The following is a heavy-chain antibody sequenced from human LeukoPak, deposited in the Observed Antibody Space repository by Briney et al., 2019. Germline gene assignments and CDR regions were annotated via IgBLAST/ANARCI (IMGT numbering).Heavy chain of an antibody. CDR3: AKRGQFGDSSAYYFDY. CDR1: GFTFSSYA. V-gene: IGHV3-23*01. Sequence: GGSLRLSCAASGFTFSSYAMSWVRQAPGKGLEWVSGISGSGGSTYYADSVRGRFTISRDNSKNTLSLQMNSLRAEDTAIYYCAKRGQFGDSSAYYFDYWGQGTLVTGSS. D-gene: IGHD3-22*01. J-gene: IGHJ4*02. CDR2: ISGSGGST.